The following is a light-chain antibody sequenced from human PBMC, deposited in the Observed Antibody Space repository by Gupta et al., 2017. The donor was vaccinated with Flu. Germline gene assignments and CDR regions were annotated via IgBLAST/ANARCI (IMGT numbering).Light chain of an antibody. CDR2: DVS. Sequence: ITISCTGASSDVGGHNDVACDHQHPSKAHKLMLYDVSNRPSGVSICFSGSKSGNTATLTISGPQAEDEADYYGSSHTSNDARVFGGGTKLTVL. V-gene: IGLV2-14*04. CDR1: SSDVGGHND. J-gene: IGLJ2*01. CDR3: SSHTSNDARV.